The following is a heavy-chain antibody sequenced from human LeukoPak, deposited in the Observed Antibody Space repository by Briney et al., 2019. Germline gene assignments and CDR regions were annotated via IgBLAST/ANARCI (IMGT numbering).Heavy chain of an antibody. V-gene: IGHV3-30*18. CDR3: AKDEQRITSAFDI. CDR2: ISYDGSNK. Sequence: GGSLRLSCAASGFTFSSYAMSWVRQAPGKGLEWVAVISYDGSNKYYADSVKGRFTISRDNSKNTLYLQMNSLRAEDTAVYYCAKDEQRITSAFDIWGQGTMVTVSS. CDR1: GFTFSSYA. J-gene: IGHJ3*02. D-gene: IGHD3-3*01.